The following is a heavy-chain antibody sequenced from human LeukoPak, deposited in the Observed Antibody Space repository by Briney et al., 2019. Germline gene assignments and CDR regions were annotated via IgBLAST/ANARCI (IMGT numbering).Heavy chain of an antibody. D-gene: IGHD3-10*01. Sequence: GGSLRLSCPACGFTFSSYGMHWVRQAPGKGLEGVAFIRYDGSNKYYADSVKGRFTISRDNSKNTLYLQMNSLRAEDTAVYYCAVRGVVSSDYWGQGTLVAVSS. CDR2: IRYDGSNK. CDR1: GFTFSSYG. CDR3: AVRGVVSSDY. V-gene: IGHV3-30*02. J-gene: IGHJ4*02.